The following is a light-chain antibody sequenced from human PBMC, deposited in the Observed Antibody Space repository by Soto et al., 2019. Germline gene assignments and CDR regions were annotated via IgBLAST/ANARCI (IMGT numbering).Light chain of an antibody. CDR1: SSDVGGYDY. V-gene: IGLV2-14*01. CDR3: CSYTTSDTYV. CDR2: EVT. J-gene: IGLJ1*01. Sequence: QSVLTQPASVSGSPGQSITISCTGTSSDVGGYDYVSWFQQHPGNAPKLMIYEVTTRPSGVSYRFSGSRSGNTASLTVSGLQAEDEADYYCCSYTTSDTYVFGGGTKLTVL.